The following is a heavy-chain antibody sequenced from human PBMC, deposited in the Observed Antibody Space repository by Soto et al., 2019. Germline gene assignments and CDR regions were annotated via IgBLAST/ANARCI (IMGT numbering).Heavy chain of an antibody. CDR1: GFTFSNAW. D-gene: IGHD2-15*01. J-gene: IGHJ4*02. CDR2: IKSKTDGGTT. Sequence: EGQLVESGGCLVKPGGSLRLSCAASGFTFSNAWMNWVRQAPGKGLEWVGRIKSKTDGGTTDYAAPVKGRFTISRDDSKNTLYLQMNSLKTEDTAVYYCTTGEGHCSGGSCYEVDYWGQGTLVTVSS. CDR3: TTGEGHCSGGSCYEVDY. V-gene: IGHV3-15*07.